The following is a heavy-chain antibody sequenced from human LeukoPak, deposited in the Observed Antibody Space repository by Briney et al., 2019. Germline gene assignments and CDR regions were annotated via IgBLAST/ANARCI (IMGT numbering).Heavy chain of an antibody. Sequence: GGSLRLSCAASGFTFSSYAMSWVRQAPGKGLEWVSAISSSGASTYYADSVKGRFTISRDNSKNTLYLQMNSLRAEDTAVYYCARVASDYDAFDIWGQGTMVTVSS. CDR3: ARVASDYDAFDI. CDR2: ISSSGAST. V-gene: IGHV3-23*01. CDR1: GFTFSSYA. D-gene: IGHD4-11*01. J-gene: IGHJ3*02.